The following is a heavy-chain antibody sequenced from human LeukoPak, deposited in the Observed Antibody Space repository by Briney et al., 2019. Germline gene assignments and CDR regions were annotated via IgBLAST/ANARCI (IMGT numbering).Heavy chain of an antibody. Sequence: GASVKVSCKASGYTFTGYYMHWVRQAPGQGLEWMGWINPNSGGTNYAQKFQGRVTMTRDTSISTAYMELSRLRSDDTAVYYCARAARALNSGYDSYYYYYYMDVWGKGTTVTISS. V-gene: IGHV1-2*02. CDR1: GYTFTGYY. CDR2: INPNSGGT. J-gene: IGHJ6*03. CDR3: ARAARALNSGYDSYYYYYYMDV. D-gene: IGHD5-12*01.